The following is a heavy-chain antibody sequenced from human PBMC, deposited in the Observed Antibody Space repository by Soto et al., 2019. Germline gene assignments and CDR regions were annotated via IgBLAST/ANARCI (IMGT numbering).Heavy chain of an antibody. Sequence: GGSLRRSCAVSGLSLSDYYISWIRQAPGEALEWVSYISSSGTGVHYADSVKGRCTISKDNANNSLYLQMNSLRAEDTAVYYCARVRGDSSGSYYFDHWGQGALVTVSS. CDR3: ARVRGDSSGSYYFDH. J-gene: IGHJ4*02. CDR1: GLSLSDYY. CDR2: ISSSGTGV. V-gene: IGHV3-11*01. D-gene: IGHD3-22*01.